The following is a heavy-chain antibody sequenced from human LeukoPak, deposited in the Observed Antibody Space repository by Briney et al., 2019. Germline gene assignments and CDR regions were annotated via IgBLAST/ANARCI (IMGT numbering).Heavy chain of an antibody. CDR3: ARPLGDYSRAFDI. D-gene: IGHD4-17*01. Sequence: SETLSLTCTVSGVSISGTTYCWAWIRQPPGKGLEWIGSIYSSGHTIYNASLKSRITISVDTSKNQFSLKLSSVTAADTAVYYCARPLGDYSRAFDIWGQGTMVTVSS. CDR2: IYSSGHT. CDR1: GVSISGTTYC. J-gene: IGHJ3*02. V-gene: IGHV4-39*07.